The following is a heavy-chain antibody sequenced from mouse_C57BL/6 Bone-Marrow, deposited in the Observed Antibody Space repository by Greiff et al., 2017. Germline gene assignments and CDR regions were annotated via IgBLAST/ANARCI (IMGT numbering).Heavy chain of an antibody. V-gene: IGHV1-42*01. Sequence: VQLKESGPELVKPGASVKISCKASGYSFTGYYMNWVKQSPEKSLEWIGEINPSTGGTTYNQKFKAKATLTVDKSSSTAYMQLKSLTSEDSAVYYCAREGVVAPDYWGQGTSVTVSS. CDR3: AREGVVAPDY. J-gene: IGHJ4*01. CDR2: INPSTGGT. D-gene: IGHD1-1*01. CDR1: GYSFTGYY.